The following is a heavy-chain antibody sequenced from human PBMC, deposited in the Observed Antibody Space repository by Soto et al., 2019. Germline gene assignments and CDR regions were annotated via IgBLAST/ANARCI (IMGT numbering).Heavy chain of an antibody. CDR3: AREAV. V-gene: IGHV3-7*04. CDR2: IKQDGSEQ. CDR1: GFTFSGYW. Sequence: EVQLVESGGGLVQPGGSLRLSCAASGFTFSGYWMSWVRQAPGKGLEWVANIKQDGSEQFYVDSVKGRFTISRDNAKNSLYLQMTSLRAEDTAVYYCAREAVWGQGKTVNAPS. J-gene: IGHJ6*02.